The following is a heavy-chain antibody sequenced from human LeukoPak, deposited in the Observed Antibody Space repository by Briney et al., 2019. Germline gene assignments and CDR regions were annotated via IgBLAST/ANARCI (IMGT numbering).Heavy chain of an antibody. D-gene: IGHD1-14*01. Sequence: GGSLRLSCAASGFTFTTYNMNWGRQAPGKGLEWISYITSSSTTIYYADSVKGRFTISRDNAKNSLYLQMNSLRDEDTAVYYCARDRFRGTQPGIWTPFEIWGQGTMVTVSS. CDR2: ITSSSTTI. V-gene: IGHV3-48*02. CDR1: GFTFTTYN. J-gene: IGHJ3*02. CDR3: ARDRFRGTQPGIWTPFEI.